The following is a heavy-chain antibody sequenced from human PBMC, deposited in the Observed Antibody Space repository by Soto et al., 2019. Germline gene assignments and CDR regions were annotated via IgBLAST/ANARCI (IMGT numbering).Heavy chain of an antibody. Sequence: EVQLLESGGGLVQPGGSLRLSCAASGFTFSSYAMSWVRQAPGKGLEWVSAISGSGGSTYYADSVKGRFTISRDNSKNTVYLQMNSLRAEDTAVYYCATLDSSGYYGRVDYWGQGTLVTVSS. CDR3: ATLDSSGYYGRVDY. CDR2: ISGSGGST. D-gene: IGHD3-22*01. CDR1: GFTFSSYA. V-gene: IGHV3-23*01. J-gene: IGHJ4*02.